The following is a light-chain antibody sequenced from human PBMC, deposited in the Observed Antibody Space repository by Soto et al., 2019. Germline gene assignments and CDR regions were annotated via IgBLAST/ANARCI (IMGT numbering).Light chain of an antibody. Sequence: EIVLTQSPASLSLSPGERATLSCRASQSVSSHLAWFQQRPGQAPRLLIYGASSRATGIPARFGGSGSGTNFTLTITGLEPEYLAVYYCQQRSNWPPVLTFGGGTKVDIK. CDR1: QSVSSH. CDR2: GAS. J-gene: IGKJ4*02. CDR3: QQRSNWPPVLT. V-gene: IGKV3-11*01.